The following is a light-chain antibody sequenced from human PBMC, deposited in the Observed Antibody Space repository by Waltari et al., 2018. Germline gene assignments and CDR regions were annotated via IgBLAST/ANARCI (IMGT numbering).Light chain of an antibody. Sequence: SYVLTQPPSVSVAPEKTADITWGGDNIGTKNVHWYQQKPGQAPVWVIYYYADRPSGTPERFSGANSGNPATLTISRVAAGDEADYYCQVWDSRSEVVFGGGTRLTVL. CDR2: YYA. J-gene: IGLJ2*01. CDR1: NIGTKN. V-gene: IGLV3-21*04. CDR3: QVWDSRSEVV.